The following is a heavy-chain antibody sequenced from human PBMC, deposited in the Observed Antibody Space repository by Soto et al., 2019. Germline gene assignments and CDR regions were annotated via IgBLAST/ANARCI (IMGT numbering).Heavy chain of an antibody. V-gene: IGHV4-59*01. Sequence: NPSESLSLTWVVAGGSITSYHWSWIRQFPGKGLEWIAYTAYTGNTNYNPSLKSRVTISMDTSKNQLSLKLTSMTAADTAVYYCGRAMHACFIYYFDPLRHVTLVTTSS. CDR1: GGSITSYH. J-gene: IGHJ5*02. D-gene: IGHD3-22*01. CDR3: GRAMHACFIYYFDP. CDR2: TAYTGNT.